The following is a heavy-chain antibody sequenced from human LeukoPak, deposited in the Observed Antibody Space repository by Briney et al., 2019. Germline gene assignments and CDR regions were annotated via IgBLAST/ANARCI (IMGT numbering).Heavy chain of an antibody. D-gene: IGHD6-19*01. CDR3: ASSYSSGWYRPFDY. CDR2: INHSGRT. J-gene: IGHJ4*02. CDR1: GGSFSGYY. Sequence: PSETLSLTCAVYGGSFSGYYWSWIRQPPGKGLEWIGEINHSGRTNYNPSLKSRVTISVDTSKNQFSLKLSSVTAADTAVYYCASSYSSGWYRPFDYWGQGTLVTVSS. V-gene: IGHV4-34*01.